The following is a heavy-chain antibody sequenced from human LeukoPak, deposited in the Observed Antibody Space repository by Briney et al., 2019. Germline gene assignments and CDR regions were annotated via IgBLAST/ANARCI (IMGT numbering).Heavy chain of an antibody. V-gene: IGHV4-59*01. D-gene: IGHD7-27*01. CDR3: ARALTGAHFDY. Sequence: SETLSLTCTVSGGSISSYYWSWIRQPPGKGLEWIGYIYYSGSTNYNPSLKSRVTISVDTSKNQFSLKLSSVTAADTAVYYCARALTGAHFDYWGQGTLVTVFS. CDR2: IYYSGST. J-gene: IGHJ4*02. CDR1: GGSISSYY.